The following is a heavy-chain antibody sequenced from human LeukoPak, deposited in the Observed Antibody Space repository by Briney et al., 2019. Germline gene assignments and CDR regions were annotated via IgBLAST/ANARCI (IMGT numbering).Heavy chain of an antibody. CDR3: ARPYYDDSGYHYVDY. V-gene: IGHV5-51*01. D-gene: IGHD3-22*01. Sequence: KPGESLKISCKGSGYKFTSYWIGWVRQMPGKGLEWMGIIYPGDSDTRYSPSFQGQVTISADKSINTAYLQWSSLKASDTANYYCARPYYDDSGYHYVDYWGQGTLVTVSS. CDR2: IYPGDSDT. J-gene: IGHJ4*02. CDR1: GYKFTSYW.